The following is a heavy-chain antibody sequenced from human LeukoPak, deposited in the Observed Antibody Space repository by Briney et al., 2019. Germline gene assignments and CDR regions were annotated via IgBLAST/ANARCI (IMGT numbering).Heavy chain of an antibody. Sequence: GGSLRLSCAVSGFTFSSYEMNWVRQAPGKGLEWVSYIDSSGSSIYYADSVKGRFTISRGNAKNSLYLHMNSLRAEDTAVYYCARDYYGSGLGYFDYWGQGTLVTVSS. CDR3: ARDYYGSGLGYFDY. CDR2: IDSSGSSI. CDR1: GFTFSSYE. J-gene: IGHJ4*02. V-gene: IGHV3-48*03. D-gene: IGHD3-10*01.